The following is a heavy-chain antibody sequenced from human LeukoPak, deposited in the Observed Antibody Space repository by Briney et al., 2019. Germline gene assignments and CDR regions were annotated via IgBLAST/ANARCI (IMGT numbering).Heavy chain of an antibody. CDR3: ATNGYCSGGSCAFDY. D-gene: IGHD2-15*01. CDR2: IIPIFGTA. Sequence: ASVKVSCKASGDTFSSYAISWVRQAPGQGLEWMGGIIPIFGTANYAQKFQGRVTITADESTSTAYMELSRLRSEDTAVYYCATNGYCSGGSCAFDYWGQGNLVTVSS. V-gene: IGHV1-69*13. CDR1: GDTFSSYA. J-gene: IGHJ4*02.